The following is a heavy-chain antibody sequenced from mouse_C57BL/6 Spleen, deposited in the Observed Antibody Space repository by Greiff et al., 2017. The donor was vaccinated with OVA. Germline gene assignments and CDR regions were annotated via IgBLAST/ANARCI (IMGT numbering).Heavy chain of an antibody. V-gene: IGHV5-17*01. CDR2: ISSGSSTI. CDR3: ARGAYYYAMDY. Sequence: EVHLVESGGGLVKPGGSLKLSCAASGFTFSDYGMHWVRQAPEKGLEWVAYISSGSSTIYYADTLKGRFTISRDNAKNTLSLQMTSLSSEDTAMYYCARGAYYYAMDYWGQGTSVTVSS. J-gene: IGHJ4*01. CDR1: GFTFSDYG.